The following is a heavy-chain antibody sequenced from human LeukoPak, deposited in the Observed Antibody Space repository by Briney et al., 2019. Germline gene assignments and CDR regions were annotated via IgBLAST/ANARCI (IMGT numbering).Heavy chain of an antibody. J-gene: IGHJ4*02. CDR3: AKAYDNSGHILRYSDC. Sequence: PGGSPRLSCAASGFTFSSYAMSWVRQAPGKGLEWVSGISGSGGSTWYADSVKGHFTISRDNSKNTLYLQMNSLRAEDTAVYFCAKAYDNSGHILRYSDCWGQGTLVTVSS. D-gene: IGHD3-22*01. CDR2: ISGSGGST. V-gene: IGHV3-23*01. CDR1: GFTFSSYA.